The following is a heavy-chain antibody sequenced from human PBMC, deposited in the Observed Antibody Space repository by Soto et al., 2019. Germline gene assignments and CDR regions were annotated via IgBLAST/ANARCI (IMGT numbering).Heavy chain of an antibody. CDR1: GFTFRYG. J-gene: IGHJ4*02. Sequence: VQLLESGGGLIQPGGSLRLSCAASGFTFRYGIPWLRQAPGKGLEWVAYISYDSSNKFYGDSVKARFTISRDNSKNTQFLQMNSLRAEDTAVYYFANRVIGYCSGNTCDDYWGQGTLVAVSS. V-gene: IGHV3-30*18. CDR2: ISYDSSNK. D-gene: IGHD2-15*01. CDR3: ANRVIGYCSGNTCDDY.